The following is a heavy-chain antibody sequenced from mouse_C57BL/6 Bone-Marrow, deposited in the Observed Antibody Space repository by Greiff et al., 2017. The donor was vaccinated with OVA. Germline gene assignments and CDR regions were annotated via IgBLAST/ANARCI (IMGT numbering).Heavy chain of an antibody. CDR2: IYPGDGDT. Sequence: QVQLKQSGPELVKPGASVKISCKASGYAFSSSWMNWVKQRPGKGLEWIGRIYPGDGDTNYNGKFKGKATLTADKSSSTAYMQLSSLTSEDSAVYFCAIYYSNYGWYFDVWGTGTTVTVSS. CDR1: GYAFSSSW. D-gene: IGHD2-5*01. J-gene: IGHJ1*03. V-gene: IGHV1-82*01. CDR3: AIYYSNYGWYFDV.